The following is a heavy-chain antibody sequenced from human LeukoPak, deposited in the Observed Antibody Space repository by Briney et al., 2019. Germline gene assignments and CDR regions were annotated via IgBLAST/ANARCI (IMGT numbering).Heavy chain of an antibody. J-gene: IGHJ6*02. CDR2: IYYSGST. V-gene: IGHV4-59*01. Sequence: PSETLSLTCTVSGGSISSYYWSWIRQPPGKGLEWIGYIYYSGSTNYNPSLKSRVTISVDTSKNQFSLKLSSVTAADTAVYYCARGTRIAARPNYYYGMDVWGQGTTVIVSS. CDR1: GGSISSYY. CDR3: ARGTRIAARPNYYYGMDV. D-gene: IGHD6-6*01.